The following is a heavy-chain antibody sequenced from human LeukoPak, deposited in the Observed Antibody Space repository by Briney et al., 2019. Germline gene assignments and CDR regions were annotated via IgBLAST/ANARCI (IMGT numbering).Heavy chain of an antibody. CDR1: GFTFSDYY. Sequence: GGSLRLSCAASGFTFSDYYMSWIRQAPGKGLEWVSVISGSGDTTNYADSVKGRFTISRDNSKNTLFLQMNNLRAEDTAVYYCAKDPDCTSGVCYTFFDYWGQGTLVIVSS. J-gene: IGHJ4*02. CDR3: AKDPDCTSGVCYTFFDY. V-gene: IGHV3-23*01. D-gene: IGHD2-8*01. CDR2: ISGSGDTT.